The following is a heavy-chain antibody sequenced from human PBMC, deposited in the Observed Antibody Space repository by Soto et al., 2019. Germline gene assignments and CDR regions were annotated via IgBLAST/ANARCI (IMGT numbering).Heavy chain of an antibody. J-gene: IGHJ4*02. D-gene: IGHD3-10*01. CDR2: ISGSGGST. CDR3: AKASGWFGEFDY. Sequence: EGQLLESGGGLVQPGGSRRLSCAASGFTFSSYAMSWVRQAPGKGLEWVSAISGSGGSTYYADSVKGRFTISRDNSKNTLYLQMNSLRAEDTAVYYCAKASGWFGEFDYWGQGTLVTVSS. V-gene: IGHV3-23*01. CDR1: GFTFSSYA.